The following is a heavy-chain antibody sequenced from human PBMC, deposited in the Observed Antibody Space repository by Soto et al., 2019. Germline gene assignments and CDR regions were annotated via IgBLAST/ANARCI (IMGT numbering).Heavy chain of an antibody. J-gene: IGHJ4*02. CDR2: ISAYNGNT. D-gene: IGHD3-22*01. Sequence: ASAKVCCRDSRDTFTSCGISWVRQAPEQGLEWMGWISAYNGNTNYAQKLQGRVTMTTHTSTSTAYMELRSLRAEDTAVYYCAKAMLRRALLGYSPNSCGKGPLITVS. CDR3: AKAMLRRALLGYSPNS. CDR1: RDTFTSCG. V-gene: IGHV1-18*01.